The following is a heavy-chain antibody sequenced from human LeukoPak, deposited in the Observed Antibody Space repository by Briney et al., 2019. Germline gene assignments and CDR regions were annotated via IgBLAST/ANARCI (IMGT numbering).Heavy chain of an antibody. CDR2: FCYSGST. Sequence: SETLSLTCTVSGGSISSHYWSWIRQPPGKGLEWIGYFCYSGSTNYNPSLKSRVTISVDTSKNQFSLKLSSVTAADTAVYYCARDSYRVGAFDIWGQGTMVTVSS. J-gene: IGHJ3*02. V-gene: IGHV4-59*11. D-gene: IGHD1-26*01. CDR1: GGSISSHY. CDR3: ARDSYRVGAFDI.